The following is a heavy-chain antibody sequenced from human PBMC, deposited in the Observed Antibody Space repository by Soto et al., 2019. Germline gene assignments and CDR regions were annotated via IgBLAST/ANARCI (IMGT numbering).Heavy chain of an antibody. D-gene: IGHD2-21*02. V-gene: IGHV3-21*01. J-gene: IGHJ3*02. CDR1: GFTFSSYS. CDR3: ARVNIVVVPGLDAFDI. Sequence: PGGSLRLSCAASGFTFSSYSMNWVRQAPGKGLEWVSSISSSSSYIYYADSVKGRFTISRDNAKNSLYLQMNSLRAEDTAVYYCARVNIVVVPGLDAFDIWGQGTMVTVSS. CDR2: ISSSSSYI.